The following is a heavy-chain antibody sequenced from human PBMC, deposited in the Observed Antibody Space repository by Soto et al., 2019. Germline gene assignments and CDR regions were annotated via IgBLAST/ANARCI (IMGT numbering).Heavy chain of an antibody. D-gene: IGHD1-7*01. CDR3: ARVYWNYRNYGMDV. J-gene: IGHJ6*02. CDR2: INAGNGNT. Sequence: ASLKVSCKASGYTFTSYAMHWVRQAPGQRLEWMGWINAGNGNTKYSQKFQGRVTITRDTSASTAYMELSSLRSEDTAVYYCARVYWNYRNYGMDVWGQGTTVTVSS. V-gene: IGHV1-3*01. CDR1: GYTFTSYA.